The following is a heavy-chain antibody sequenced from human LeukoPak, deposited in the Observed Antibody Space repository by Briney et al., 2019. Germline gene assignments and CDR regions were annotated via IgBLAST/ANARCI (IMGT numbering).Heavy chain of an antibody. CDR3: AREGGNGWYSGWFDP. CDR1: GFTFSSYA. V-gene: IGHV3-48*03. J-gene: IGHJ5*02. CDR2: ISSIGSTT. D-gene: IGHD6-19*01. Sequence: PGGSLSPSCAASGFTFSSYAMSWVRQAPGKGLERVSYISSIGSTTYYADSVKGRFTNHRANAKTSLDVQMNSLRAEDRVVYYCAREGGNGWYSGWFDPWGQGILVTVSS.